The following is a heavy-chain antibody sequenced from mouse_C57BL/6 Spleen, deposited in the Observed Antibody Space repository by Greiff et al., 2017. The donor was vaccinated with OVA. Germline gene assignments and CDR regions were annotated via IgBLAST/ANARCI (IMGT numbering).Heavy chain of an antibody. CDR3: ASLYYSNSDY. CDR2: INPNNGGT. V-gene: IGHV1-22*01. CDR1: GYTFTDYN. D-gene: IGHD2-5*01. Sequence: EVQLQESGPELVKPGASVKMSCKASGYTFTDYNMHWVKQSHGKSLEWIGYINPNNGGTSYNQKFKGKATLTVNKSSSTAYMELRSLTSEDSAVYYCASLYYSNSDYWGQGTTLTVSS. J-gene: IGHJ2*01.